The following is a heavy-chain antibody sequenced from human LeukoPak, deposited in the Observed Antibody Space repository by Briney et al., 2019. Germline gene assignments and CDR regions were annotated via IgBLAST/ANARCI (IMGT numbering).Heavy chain of an antibody. D-gene: IGHD6-13*01. CDR3: AKSTLRQLVAYFDY. CDR1: GFTFSSYG. Sequence: GGSLRLSCAASGFTFSSYGMHWVRQAPGKGLEWVAVISYDGSNKYYADSVKGRFTISRDNSKNTLYLQMNSLRAEDTAVYYCAKSTLRQLVAYFDYWGQGTLVTVSS. CDR2: ISYDGSNK. J-gene: IGHJ4*02. V-gene: IGHV3-30*18.